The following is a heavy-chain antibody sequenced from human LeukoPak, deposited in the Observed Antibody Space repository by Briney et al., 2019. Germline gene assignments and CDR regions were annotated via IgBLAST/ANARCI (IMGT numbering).Heavy chain of an antibody. J-gene: IGHJ5*02. D-gene: IGHD6-19*01. Sequence: PGGSLRLSCAVSGFTFSSYAMSWVSQAPGKGLEWVSSISGSGVSTYYADSVKGRFTVSRDNSKNTLYLQMNSLRAEDTAVYYCAKGEYSSGWRSWFDPWGQGTLVTVSS. CDR2: ISGSGVST. V-gene: IGHV3-23*01. CDR1: GFTFSSYA. CDR3: AKGEYSSGWRSWFDP.